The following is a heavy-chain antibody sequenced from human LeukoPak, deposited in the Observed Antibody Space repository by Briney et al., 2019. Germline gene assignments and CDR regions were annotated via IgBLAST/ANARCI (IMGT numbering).Heavy chain of an antibody. J-gene: IGHJ5*02. Sequence: GGSLRLSCAASGFTFSSYAMSWVRQAPGKGLEWVAVISYDGSNKYYADSVKGRFTISRDNSKNTLYLQMNSLRAEDTAVYYCVSRFYSHSPFDPWGQGTLVTVSS. D-gene: IGHD3-10*01. CDR1: GFTFSSYA. CDR3: VSRFYSHSPFDP. V-gene: IGHV3-30-3*01. CDR2: ISYDGSNK.